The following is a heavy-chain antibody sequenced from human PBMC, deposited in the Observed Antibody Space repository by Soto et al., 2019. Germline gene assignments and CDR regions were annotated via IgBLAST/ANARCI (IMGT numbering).Heavy chain of an antibody. Sequence: EVQLLESGGGLVQPGGSLRLSCAASGFTFSSYAMSWVRQAPGKGLEWVSAISGSGGSTYYADSVKGRFTISRDNSKHTLYLQMNSLRAEDTAVYYCAKGRVWFGAGMDVWGQGTTVTVSS. J-gene: IGHJ6*02. V-gene: IGHV3-23*01. CDR1: GFTFSSYA. D-gene: IGHD3-10*01. CDR3: AKGRVWFGAGMDV. CDR2: ISGSGGST.